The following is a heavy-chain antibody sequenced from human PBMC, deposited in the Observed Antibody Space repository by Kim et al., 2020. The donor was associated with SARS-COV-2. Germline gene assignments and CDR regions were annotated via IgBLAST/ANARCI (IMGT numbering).Heavy chain of an antibody. CDR1: GFTFSSYG. Sequence: GGSLRLSCAASGFTFSSYGMHWVRQAPGKGLEWVAVISYDGSNKYYADSVKGRFTISRDNSKNTLYLQMNSLRAEDTAVYYCAKDLETDIVVVPAAIQFDLWGRGTLVTVSS. J-gene: IGHJ2*01. CDR3: AKDLETDIVVVPAAIQFDL. D-gene: IGHD2-2*01. CDR2: ISYDGSNK. V-gene: IGHV3-30*18.